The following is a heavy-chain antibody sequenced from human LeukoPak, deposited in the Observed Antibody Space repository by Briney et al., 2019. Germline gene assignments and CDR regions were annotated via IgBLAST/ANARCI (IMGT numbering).Heavy chain of an antibody. CDR2: INHSGST. CDR1: GGSISSSSYY. Sequence: SETLSLTCTVSGGSISSSSYYWGWIRQPPGKGLEWIGEINHSGSTNYNPSLKSRVTISVDMSKNQFSLRLRSVTAADTAVYYCASPRRDGYNPIDYWGQGTLVTVSS. J-gene: IGHJ4*02. D-gene: IGHD5-24*01. V-gene: IGHV4-39*07. CDR3: ASPRRDGYNPIDY.